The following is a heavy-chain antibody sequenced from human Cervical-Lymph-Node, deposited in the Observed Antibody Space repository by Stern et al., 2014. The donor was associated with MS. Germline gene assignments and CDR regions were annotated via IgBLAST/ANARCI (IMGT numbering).Heavy chain of an antibody. CDR2: IYPGITYP. CDR1: GYSFTSYW. V-gene: IGHV5-51*01. CDR3: ARPWGFGELRDAFDI. D-gene: IGHD3-10*01. J-gene: IGHJ3*02. Sequence: EVQLVESGAEVKKPGESLKISCKGSGYSFTSYWIGWVRQMPGKGLEWIGIIYPGITYPRYSPSFQGQVTISADKSISTAYLQWSSLKASDTAMYYCARPWGFGELRDAFDIWGQGTMVTGSS.